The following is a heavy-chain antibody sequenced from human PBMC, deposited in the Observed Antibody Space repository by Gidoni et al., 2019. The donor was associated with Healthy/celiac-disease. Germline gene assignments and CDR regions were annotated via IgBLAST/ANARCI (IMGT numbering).Heavy chain of an antibody. J-gene: IGHJ5*02. CDR3: TRDEWFGENP. Sequence: EVQLVESGGGLVQPGRSLRLSFTASGFTFGDYAMRWVRQAPGKGLGWVGFIRSKAYGGTTEYAASVKGRFTISRDDSKSIAYRQMNSLKTEDTAVYYCTRDEWFGENPWGQGTLVTVSS. D-gene: IGHD3-10*01. CDR1: GFTFGDYA. V-gene: IGHV3-49*04. CDR2: IRSKAYGGTT.